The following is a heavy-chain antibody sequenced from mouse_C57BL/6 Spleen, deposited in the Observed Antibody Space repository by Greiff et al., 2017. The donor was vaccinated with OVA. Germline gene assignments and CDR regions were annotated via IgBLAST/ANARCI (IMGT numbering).Heavy chain of an antibody. CDR2: IDPSDSET. CDR3: ARGGGGYYYAMDY. CDR1: GYTFTSYW. Sequence: QVQLQQPGAELVRPGSSVKLSCKASGYTFTSYWMHWVKQRPIQGLEWIGNIDPSDSETHYNQKFKDKATLTVDKSSSTAYMQLRSLTSEDSAVYYCARGGGGYYYAMDYWGQGTSVTVSS. V-gene: IGHV1-52*01. J-gene: IGHJ4*01. D-gene: IGHD1-1*02.